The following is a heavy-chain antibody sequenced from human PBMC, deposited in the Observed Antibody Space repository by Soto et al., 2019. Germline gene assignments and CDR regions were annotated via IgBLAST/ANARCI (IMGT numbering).Heavy chain of an antibody. V-gene: IGHV4-34*01. J-gene: IGHJ4*02. CDR2: INHSGST. CDR1: GGSFSGYY. CDR3: ARGSTYYDFWSGYYRYFDY. Sequence: SETLSLTCAVYGGSFSGYYWSWIRRPPGKGLEWIGEINHSGSTNYNPSLKSRVTISVDTSKNQFSLKLSSVTAADTAVYYCARGSTYYDFWSGYYRYFDYWGQGTLVTVS. D-gene: IGHD3-3*01.